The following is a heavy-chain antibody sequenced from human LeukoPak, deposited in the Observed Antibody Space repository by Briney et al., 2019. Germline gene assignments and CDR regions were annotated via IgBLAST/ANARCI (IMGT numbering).Heavy chain of an antibody. J-gene: IGHJ6*02. V-gene: IGHV3-9*01. CDR3: AKEQSVAGIRYYYGMDV. CDR2: ISWNSGSI. Sequence: PGGSLRLSCAASGFTFDDYAMHWVRQAPGKGLEWVSGISWNSGSIGYADSVKGRFTISRDNAKNSLYLQMNSLRAEDTALYYCAKEQSVAGIRYYYGMDVWGQGTTVTVSS. D-gene: IGHD6-19*01. CDR1: GFTFDDYA.